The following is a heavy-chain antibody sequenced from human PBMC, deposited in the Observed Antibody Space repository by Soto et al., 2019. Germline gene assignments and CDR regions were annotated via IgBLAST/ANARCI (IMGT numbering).Heavy chain of an antibody. Sequence: SETLSLTCTVSGGSISSSSYYWGWIRQPPGKGLEWIGSIYCSGSTYYNPSLKSRVTISVDTSKNQFSLKLSSVTAADTAVYYCARREAYDSSGYYPLYYFDYWGQGTLVTVSS. J-gene: IGHJ4*02. CDR2: IYCSGST. CDR1: GGSISSSSYY. CDR3: ARREAYDSSGYYPLYYFDY. V-gene: IGHV4-39*01. D-gene: IGHD3-22*01.